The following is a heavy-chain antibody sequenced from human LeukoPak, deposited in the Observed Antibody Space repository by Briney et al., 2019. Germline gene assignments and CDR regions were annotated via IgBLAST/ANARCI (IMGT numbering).Heavy chain of an antibody. V-gene: IGHV3-21*01. CDR1: GFTFSSYS. CDR3: ARTVYCGGDCYYYYYGMDV. Sequence: GGSLRLSCAASGFTFSSYSMNWVRQAPGKGLEWVSSISSSSSYIYYADSVKGRFTISRDNAKNSLYLQMNSLRAEDTAVYYCARTVYCGGDCYYYYYGMDVWGQGTTVTVSS. J-gene: IGHJ6*02. CDR2: ISSSSSYI. D-gene: IGHD2-21*02.